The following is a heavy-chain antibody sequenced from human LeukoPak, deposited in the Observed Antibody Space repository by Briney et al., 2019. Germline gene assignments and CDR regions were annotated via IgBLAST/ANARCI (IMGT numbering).Heavy chain of an antibody. CDR3: ARLRGAYMGIYFCLDV. CDR1: GFTFTNYA. V-gene: IGHV3-23*01. Sequence: GGSLRLSCEASGFTFTNYAMSWVRQAPGKRLEWVSGISGRGDTTYYAYSVKGRFTISRDSSKNTLYLQMNSLRAEDTATYYCARLRGAYMGIYFCLDVWGQGTTVTVSS. J-gene: IGHJ6*02. D-gene: IGHD2-21*01. CDR2: ISGRGDTT.